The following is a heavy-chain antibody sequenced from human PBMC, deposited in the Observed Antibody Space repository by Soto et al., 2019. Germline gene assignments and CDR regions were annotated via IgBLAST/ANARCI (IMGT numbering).Heavy chain of an antibody. V-gene: IGHV4-34*01. CDR2: INHSGST. Sequence: NPSETLSLTCAVYGGSFSGYYWSWIRQPPGKGLEWIGEINHSGSTNYNPSLKSRVTISVDTSKNQFSLKLSSVTAADTAVYYCARGGSFALRFNFSWFDYWGKGTLGTV. J-gene: IGHJ4*02. D-gene: IGHD1-26*01. CDR1: GGSFSGYY. CDR3: ARGGSFALRFNFSWFDY.